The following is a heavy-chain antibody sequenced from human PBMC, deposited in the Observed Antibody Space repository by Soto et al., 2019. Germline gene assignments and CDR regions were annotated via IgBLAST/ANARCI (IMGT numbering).Heavy chain of an antibody. J-gene: IGHJ6*02. V-gene: IGHV4-59*01. D-gene: IGHD3-3*01. CDR3: ARVGHYDFWSGYGTKNGMDV. CDR2: IYYSGST. Sequence: SETLSLTCTVSGGSTSRYYWSWIWQPPGKGLEWIGYIYYSGSTNYNPSLKSRVTISVDTSKNQFSLKLSSVTAADTAVYYCARVGHYDFWSGYGTKNGMDVWGQGTTVTVSS. CDR1: GGSTSRYY.